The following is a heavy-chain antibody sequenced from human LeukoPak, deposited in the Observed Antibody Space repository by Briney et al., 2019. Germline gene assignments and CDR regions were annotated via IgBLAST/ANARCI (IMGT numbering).Heavy chain of an antibody. D-gene: IGHD3-3*01. CDR1: GGSISSYY. CDR2: IYTSGST. V-gene: IGHV4-4*07. CDR3: ARDRDTVEGYYFDY. Sequence: PSETLSLTCTVSGGSISSYYWSWIRQPAGKGLEWIGRIYTSGSTNYNPSLKSRVTMSVDTSKNQFSLKLSSVAAADTAVYYCARDRDTVEGYYFDYWGQGTLVTVSS. J-gene: IGHJ4*02.